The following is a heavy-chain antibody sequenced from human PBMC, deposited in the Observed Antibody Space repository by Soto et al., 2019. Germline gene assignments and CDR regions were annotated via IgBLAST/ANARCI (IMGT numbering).Heavy chain of an antibody. D-gene: IGHD6-19*01. Sequence: QVQLVESGGGVVQPGRSLRLSCAASGFTFSSYGMHWVRQAPGKGLEWVAVISHDGSNKYFADSVKGRFTISRDNSQNTLYLQMNSLRAEDTDVYYCAKHLLAVAGYLHGRDVLGPGTTVSVSS. CDR1: GFTFSSYG. CDR2: ISHDGSNK. V-gene: IGHV3-30*18. CDR3: AKHLLAVAGYLHGRDV. J-gene: IGHJ6*02.